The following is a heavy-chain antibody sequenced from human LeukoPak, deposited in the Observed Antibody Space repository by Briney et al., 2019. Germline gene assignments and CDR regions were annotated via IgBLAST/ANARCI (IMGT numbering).Heavy chain of an antibody. V-gene: IGHV4-59*12. J-gene: IGHJ4*02. D-gene: IGHD1-26*01. CDR2: IYYSGST. CDR3: ARRGRGSYGY. CDR1: GGSISSYY. Sequence: SETLSLTCTVSGGSISSYYWSWIRQPPGKGLEWIGYIYYSGSTNYNPSLKSRVTISVDTSKNQFSLKLSSVTAADTAVYYCARRGRGSYGYWGQGTLVTVSS.